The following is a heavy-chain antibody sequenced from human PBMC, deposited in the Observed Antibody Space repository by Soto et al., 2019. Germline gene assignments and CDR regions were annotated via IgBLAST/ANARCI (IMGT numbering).Heavy chain of an antibody. J-gene: IGHJ6*02. V-gene: IGHV5-51*01. CDR1: GYSFTSYW. Sequence: GSSLKISCKGSGYSFTSYWLGWVRQMPGKGLEWMGIIYPGDSDTRYSPSFQGQVTISADKSISTAYLQWSSLKASDTAMYYCARLEAPYYYYYGMDVWGQGTTVTVSS. CDR3: ARLEAPYYYYYGMDV. D-gene: IGHD3-3*01. CDR2: IYPGDSDT.